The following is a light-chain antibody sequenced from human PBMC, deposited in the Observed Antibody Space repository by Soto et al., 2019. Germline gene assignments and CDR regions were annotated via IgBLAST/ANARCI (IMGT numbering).Light chain of an antibody. CDR2: GAS. CDR1: GGFVNS. J-gene: IGKJ5*01. Sequence: INWTQSPSSLSESVGERVTITCRARGGFVNSLAWYQQQPGKAPKLLIYGASTLQGGVPPRFTGSGSGTDFTLTISSLQPEDFATYHCQQLFRYPLAFGQGTRLEMK. CDR3: QQLFRYPLA. V-gene: IGKV1-9*01.